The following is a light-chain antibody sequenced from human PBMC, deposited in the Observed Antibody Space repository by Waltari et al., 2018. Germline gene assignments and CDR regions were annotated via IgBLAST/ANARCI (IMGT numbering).Light chain of an antibody. J-gene: IGLJ3*02. V-gene: IGLV1-40*01. CDR3: QSYDTSLRVV. CDR2: GST. CDR1: GSNIGAGYD. Sequence: QSVLTQPPSVSGAPGQRVTISCTGSGSNIGAGYDVHWYQQLPRAAPKLLIYGSTSRPLGVPDAFFGSTAGTSASLAITGLQAEDEADYYCQSYDTSLRVVFGGGTKLTVL.